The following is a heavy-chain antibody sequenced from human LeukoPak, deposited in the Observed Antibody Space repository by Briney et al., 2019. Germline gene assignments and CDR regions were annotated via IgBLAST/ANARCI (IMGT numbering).Heavy chain of an antibody. CDR3: AKVSLRDVFDI. CDR1: GFTFSSYA. CDR2: ISYDGGNK. J-gene: IGHJ3*02. Sequence: GGSLRLSCAASGFTFSSYAMSWVRQAPGKGLEWVAIISYDGGNKYYADSVKGRFTISRDNSKNTLYLQMNSLRAEDTAVYYCAKVSLRDVFDIWGQGTMVTVSS. V-gene: IGHV3-30*18.